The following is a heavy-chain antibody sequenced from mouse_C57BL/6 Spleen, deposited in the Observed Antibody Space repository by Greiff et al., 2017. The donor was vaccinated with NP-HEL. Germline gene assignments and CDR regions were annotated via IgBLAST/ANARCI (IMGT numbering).Heavy chain of an antibody. V-gene: IGHV2-9-1*01. Sequence: QVQLKQSGPGLVAPSQSLSITCTVSGFSLTSYAISWVRQPPGKGLEWLGVIWTGGGTNYNSALKSRLSISKDNSKSQVFLKMNSLQTDDTARYYCAREDSNGAYYYAMDYWGQGTSVTVSS. CDR2: IWTGGGT. J-gene: IGHJ4*01. CDR3: AREDSNGAYYYAMDY. CDR1: GFSLTSYA. D-gene: IGHD2-5*01.